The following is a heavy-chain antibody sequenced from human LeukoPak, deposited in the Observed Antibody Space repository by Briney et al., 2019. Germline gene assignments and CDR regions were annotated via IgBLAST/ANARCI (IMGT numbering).Heavy chain of an antibody. CDR3: ATSVH. D-gene: IGHD5/OR15-5a*01. CDR2: FYNSGST. J-gene: IGHJ4*02. Sequence: SETLSLTCAVSGDSISTVSYYWGWIRQPPGKGLEWIGNFYNSGSTFYSPSLKSRVTISVDTSKNQFSLKLSSVTAADTAVYYCATSVHWGQGTLVTVSS. CDR1: GDSISTVSYY. V-gene: IGHV4-39*07.